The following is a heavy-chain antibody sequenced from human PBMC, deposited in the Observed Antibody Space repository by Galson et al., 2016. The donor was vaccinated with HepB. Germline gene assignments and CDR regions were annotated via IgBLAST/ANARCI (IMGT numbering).Heavy chain of an antibody. CDR2: THHSGNT. CDR3: ARSPGTIFGIVSLLDL. Sequence: TLSLTCTVSGGSISSGGYYWSWLRQHPGKGLEWIGYTHHSGNTYYSPSLKSRLPISVDTSKNQFSLNLRSVTAAYTAVYYCARSPGTIFGIVSLLDLWGQGTLVTVSS. D-gene: IGHD3-3*01. V-gene: IGHV4-31*03. CDR1: GGSISSGGYY. J-gene: IGHJ5*02.